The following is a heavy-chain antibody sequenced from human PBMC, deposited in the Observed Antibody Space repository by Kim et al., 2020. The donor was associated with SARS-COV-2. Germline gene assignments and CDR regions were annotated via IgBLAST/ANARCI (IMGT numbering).Heavy chain of an antibody. CDR3: AKDRDYGDSRVAFDI. Sequence: GGSLRLSCAASGFTFSSYGMHWVRQAPGKGLEWVVVIWYDGSNKYYADSVKGRFTISRDNSKNTLYLQMNSLRAEDTAVYYCAKDRDYGDSRVAFDIWGQGTMVTVSS. V-gene: IGHV3-33*06. CDR1: GFTFSSYG. CDR2: IWYDGSNK. D-gene: IGHD4-17*01. J-gene: IGHJ3*02.